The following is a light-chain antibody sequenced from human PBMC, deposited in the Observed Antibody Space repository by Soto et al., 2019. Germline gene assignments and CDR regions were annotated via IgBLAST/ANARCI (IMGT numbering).Light chain of an antibody. Sequence: QSALAQPASVSGSPGQSIAISCTGTSRDVGSYNLVSWYQQHPGKASKVMIYEGSKRPSGVSDRFSGSKSGNTASLTISGLQADDEADYYCCSYAGSSTYVFGTGTKLTVL. V-gene: IGLV2-23*01. CDR2: EGS. CDR3: CSYAGSSTYV. J-gene: IGLJ1*01. CDR1: SRDVGSYNL.